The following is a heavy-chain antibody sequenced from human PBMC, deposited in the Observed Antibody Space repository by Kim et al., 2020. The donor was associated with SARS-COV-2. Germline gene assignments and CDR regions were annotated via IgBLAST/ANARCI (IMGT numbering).Heavy chain of an antibody. J-gene: IGHJ6*02. CDR2: IYSGGST. CDR1: GFTVSSNY. Sequence: GGSLRLSCAASGFTVSSNYMSWVRQAPGKGLEWVSVIYSGGSTYYADSVKGRFTISRHNSKNTLYLQMNSLRAEDTAVYYCAREGRGEYYGSGSYRYYYGMDVWGQGTTVTVSS. V-gene: IGHV3-53*04. D-gene: IGHD3-10*01. CDR3: AREGRGEYYGSGSYRYYYGMDV.